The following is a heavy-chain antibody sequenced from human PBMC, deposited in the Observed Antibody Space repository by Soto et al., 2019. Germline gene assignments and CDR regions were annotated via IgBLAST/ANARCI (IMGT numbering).Heavy chain of an antibody. V-gene: IGHV3-33*01. CDR1: GFTFSSYG. J-gene: IGHJ6*02. D-gene: IGHD3-16*01. CDR3: ARELQGGGMGV. Sequence: PGGSLRLSCAASGFTFSSYGMHWVRQAPGKGLEWVAVIWSDGSNQYYADSVKGRFTISKDNSKNTLSLQMNSLRAEDTAVYYCARELQGGGMGVWGQGTTVTVSS. CDR2: IWSDGSNQ.